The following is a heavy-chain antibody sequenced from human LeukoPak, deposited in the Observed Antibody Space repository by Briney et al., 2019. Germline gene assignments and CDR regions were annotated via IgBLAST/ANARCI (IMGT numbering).Heavy chain of an antibody. V-gene: IGHV3-74*01. Sequence: PGGSLRLSCAASGFTFSIYWMHWVRHAPGKGLVWVSRINRDGSSTSYADSVKGRFTISRDNAKNTLYLQMNSLRAEDTAVYYCARVSGSSGSYNWFDPWGQGTLVTVSS. D-gene: IGHD1-14*01. CDR1: GFTFSIYW. J-gene: IGHJ5*02. CDR3: ARVSGSSGSYNWFDP. CDR2: INRDGSST.